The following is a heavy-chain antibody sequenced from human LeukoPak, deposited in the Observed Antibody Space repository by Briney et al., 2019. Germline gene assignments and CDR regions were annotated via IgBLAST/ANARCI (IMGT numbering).Heavy chain of an antibody. CDR1: GFTFSGSA. V-gene: IGHV3-73*01. CDR3: AKTGETYNAFDV. J-gene: IGHJ3*01. Sequence: QPGGSLRLSCVASGFTFSGSAMHWVRQASGKGLEWVGRIRTKPNNYATAYAASVKGRFTISRDDSKNTAYLQMNSLRAEDTAVYYCAKTGETYNAFDVWGQGTMVTVSS. CDR2: IRTKPNNYAT. D-gene: IGHD7-27*01.